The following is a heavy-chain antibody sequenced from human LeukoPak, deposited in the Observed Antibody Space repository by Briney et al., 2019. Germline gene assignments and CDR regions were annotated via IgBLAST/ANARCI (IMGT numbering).Heavy chain of an antibody. V-gene: IGHV1-3*01. CDR2: INAGNGNT. Sequence: GASVKVSCKASGYTFTGYYMQWVRQAPGQRLEWMGWINAGNGNTKYSQKFQGRVTITRDTSASTAYMELSSLRSEDTAVYYCAREDFTDAFDIWGQGTMVTVSS. CDR1: GYTFTGYY. CDR3: AREDFTDAFDI. J-gene: IGHJ3*02. D-gene: IGHD2/OR15-2a*01.